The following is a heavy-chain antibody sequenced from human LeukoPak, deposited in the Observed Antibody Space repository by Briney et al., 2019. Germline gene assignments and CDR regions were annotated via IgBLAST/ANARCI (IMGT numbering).Heavy chain of an antibody. J-gene: IGHJ4*02. CDR1: GFTFSSSA. Sequence: GGSLRLSCAASGFTFSSSAMSWVRQAPGKGLEWVSSITGSGRGDSTNYADSVKGRFSVSRDNSKNTLYLQMNSLRAEDTAVYYCARETEYWGQGTLVTVSS. CDR2: ITGSGRGDST. CDR3: ARETEY. V-gene: IGHV3-23*01. D-gene: IGHD1-14*01.